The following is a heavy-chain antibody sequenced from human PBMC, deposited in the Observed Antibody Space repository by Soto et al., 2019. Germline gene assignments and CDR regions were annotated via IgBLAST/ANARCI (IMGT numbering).Heavy chain of an antibody. Sequence: QVQLQESGPGLVKPSGTLSLTCAVSGGSISSSNWWSWVRQPPGKGLEWIGEIYHSGSTNYNPSPKVRVPISVDKAKNPFSPELSSVTAADTAVYYCARSFSWSYAAFEYWGQGTLVTVSS. CDR2: IYHSGST. D-gene: IGHD1-26*01. V-gene: IGHV4-4*02. J-gene: IGHJ4*02. CDR1: GGSISSSNW. CDR3: ARSFSWSYAAFEY.